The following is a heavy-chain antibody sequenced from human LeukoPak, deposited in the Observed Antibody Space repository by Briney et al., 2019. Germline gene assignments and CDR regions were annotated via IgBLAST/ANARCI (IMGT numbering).Heavy chain of an antibody. Sequence: GGSLRLSCAASGLTFSSYSMNWVRQAPGKGLEWVSSISSSSSYIYYADSVKGRFTISRDNAKNSLYLQMNSLRAEDTAVYYCARQGSKGFDYWGQGTLVTVSS. V-gene: IGHV3-21*01. CDR3: ARQGSKGFDY. CDR1: GLTFSSYS. D-gene: IGHD4-11*01. J-gene: IGHJ4*02. CDR2: ISSSSSYI.